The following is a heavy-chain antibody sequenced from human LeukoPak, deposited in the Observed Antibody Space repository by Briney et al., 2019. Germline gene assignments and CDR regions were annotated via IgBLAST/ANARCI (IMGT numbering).Heavy chain of an antibody. CDR1: GFTFGDYA. CDR2: IRSKAYGGTT. V-gene: IGHV3-49*03. D-gene: IGHD2-21*02. CDR3: TRSNRPYCGGDCYSVRAFDI. J-gene: IGHJ3*02. Sequence: GGSLRLSCTASGFTFGDYAMSWFRQAPGKGLEWVGFIRSKAYGGTTEYAASVKGRFTISRDDSKSIAYLQMNSLKTEDTAVYYCTRSNRPYCGGDCYSVRAFDIWGQGTMVTVSS.